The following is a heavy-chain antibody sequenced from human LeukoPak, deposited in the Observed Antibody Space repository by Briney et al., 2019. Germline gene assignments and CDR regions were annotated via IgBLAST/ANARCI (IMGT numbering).Heavy chain of an antibody. CDR3: ARETKGYCSGGSCSY. CDR2: ISSSSSYI. Sequence: GGSLRLSCAASGFTFSSYSMSWVRQAPGKGLEWVSSISSSSSYIYYADSVKGRFTISRDNAKNSLYLQMNSLRAEDTAVYYCARETKGYCSGGSCSYWGQGTLVTVSS. V-gene: IGHV3-21*01. J-gene: IGHJ4*02. CDR1: GFTFSSYS. D-gene: IGHD2-15*01.